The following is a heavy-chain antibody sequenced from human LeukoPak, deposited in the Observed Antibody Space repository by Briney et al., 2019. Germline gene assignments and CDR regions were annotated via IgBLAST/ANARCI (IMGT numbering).Heavy chain of an antibody. CDR3: ARRGEYSSSGFDY. CDR1: GGSISSSSYY. J-gene: IGHJ4*02. Sequence: SETLSLTCTVSGGSISSSSYYLGWIRQPPGKGLEWIGSIYYSGSTYYNPSLKSRVTISVDTSKNQFSLKLSSVTAADTAVYYCARRGEYSSSGFDYWGQGTLVTVSS. V-gene: IGHV4-39*07. D-gene: IGHD6-6*01. CDR2: IYYSGST.